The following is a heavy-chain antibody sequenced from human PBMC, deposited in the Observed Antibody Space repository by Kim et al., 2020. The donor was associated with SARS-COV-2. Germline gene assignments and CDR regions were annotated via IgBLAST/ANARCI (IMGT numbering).Heavy chain of an antibody. J-gene: IGHJ4*02. CDR1: GFTFSSYE. CDR3: ARGLNYNPFDY. Sequence: GGSLRLSCAASGFTFSSYEMNWVRQAPGKGLEWVSYIIGSGTTIYYADSVRGRFTISRDNDKNSLYLQMNSLRAEDTAVYYCARGLNYNPFDYWGQGTLV. D-gene: IGHD1-1*01. V-gene: IGHV3-48*03. CDR2: IIGSGTTI.